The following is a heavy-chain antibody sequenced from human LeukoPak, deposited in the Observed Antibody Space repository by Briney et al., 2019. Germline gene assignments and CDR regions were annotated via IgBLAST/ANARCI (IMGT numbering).Heavy chain of an antibody. D-gene: IGHD3-9*01. CDR2: IYYSGST. Sequence: SETLSLTCTVSGGSISSGGYYWSWIRQHPGKGLEWIGYIYYSGSTYYSPSLKSRVTISVDTSKNQFSLKLSSVTAADTAVYYCARAPGILTGYTSHYYYGMDVWGQGTTVTVSS. CDR1: GGSISSGGYY. J-gene: IGHJ6*02. V-gene: IGHV4-31*03. CDR3: ARAPGILTGYTSHYYYGMDV.